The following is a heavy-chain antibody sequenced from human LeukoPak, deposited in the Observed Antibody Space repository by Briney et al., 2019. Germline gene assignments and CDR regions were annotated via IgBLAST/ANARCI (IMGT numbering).Heavy chain of an antibody. Sequence: GGSLRLSCAASGFTVSSNYMSWVRQAPGKGLEWDSVIYSGGSTYYADSVKGRFTISRDNSKNTLYLQMNSLRAEDTAVYYCPRAGQLVPFDYWGQGTLVTVSS. J-gene: IGHJ4*02. CDR2: IYSGGST. D-gene: IGHD6-6*01. CDR1: GFTVSSNY. CDR3: PRAGQLVPFDY. V-gene: IGHV3-53*01.